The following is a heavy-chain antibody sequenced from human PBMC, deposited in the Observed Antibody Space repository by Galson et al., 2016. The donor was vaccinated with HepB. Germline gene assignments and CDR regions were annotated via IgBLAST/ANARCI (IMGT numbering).Heavy chain of an antibody. J-gene: IGHJ4*02. CDR3: ARHYSSTWPAGLIFAS. Sequence: SVKVSCKASGYTFTSYAISWVRQAPAQALEYLGWIDTSNGNTNYPQKFQDRVTLTTDTSTSTTYMELRSLISDDTAVYYCARHYSSTWPAGLIFASWGPGTRVTVSS. CDR1: GYTFTSYA. V-gene: IGHV1-18*01. D-gene: IGHD6-6*01. CDR2: IDTSNGNT.